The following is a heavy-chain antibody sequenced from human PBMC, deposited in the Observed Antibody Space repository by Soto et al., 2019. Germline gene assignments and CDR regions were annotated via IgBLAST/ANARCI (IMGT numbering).Heavy chain of an antibody. V-gene: IGHV1-8*01. CDR2: MNPNSGNT. D-gene: IGHD3-10*01. CDR3: AREDFYGSGSYSY. Sequence: ASVKVSCKASGYTFTSYNINWVRQATGQGLEWMGWMNPNSGNTGFAQKFQGRVAMTRSTSTSTAYMELSSLNSDDTAVYFCAREDFYGSGSYSYWGQGTQVTV. CDR1: GYTFTSYN. J-gene: IGHJ4*02.